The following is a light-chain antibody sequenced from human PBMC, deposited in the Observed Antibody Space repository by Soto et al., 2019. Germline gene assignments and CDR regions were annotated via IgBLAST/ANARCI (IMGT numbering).Light chain of an antibody. Sequence: EIRMPQFKDPLSASPGEGFTLSCMAAQDVTTNFAWYQVKRGQPPRLLIHDISTRATGVPARFRGSGSGTDFTLTISSLQPEDFATYYCQQLNSYPWTFGQGAKVDIK. V-gene: IGKV3-15*01. CDR1: QDVTTN. CDR3: QQLNSYPWT. J-gene: IGKJ1*01. CDR2: DIS.